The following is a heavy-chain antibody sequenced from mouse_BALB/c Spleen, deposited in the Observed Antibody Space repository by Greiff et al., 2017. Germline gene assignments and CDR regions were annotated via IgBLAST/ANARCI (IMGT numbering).Heavy chain of an antibody. CDR2: IWSGGST. V-gene: IGHV2-2*02. J-gene: IGHJ2*01. CDR3: ARNLLTGTGYFDY. Sequence: QVQLKESGPGLVQPSQSLSITCTVSGFSLTSYGVHWVRQSPGKGLEWLGVIWSGGSTDYNAAFISRLSISKDNSKSQVFFKMNSLQANDTAIYYCARNLLTGTGYFDYWGQGTTLTVSS. D-gene: IGHD4-1*01. CDR1: GFSLTSYG.